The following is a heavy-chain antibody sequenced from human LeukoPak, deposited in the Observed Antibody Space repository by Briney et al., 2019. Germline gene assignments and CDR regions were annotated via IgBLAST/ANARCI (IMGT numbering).Heavy chain of an antibody. Sequence: ASVKVSCKASGYTFTSYDINWVRQATGQGLEWMGWMNPNSGNTGYAQKFQGRVTMTTNTSISTAYMELSSLRSEDTAVYYCARVKSRRPLMGYYYMDVWGKGTTVTVSS. D-gene: IGHD3-9*01. CDR3: ARVKSRRPLMGYYYMDV. CDR1: GYTFTSYD. J-gene: IGHJ6*03. V-gene: IGHV1-8*01. CDR2: MNPNSGNT.